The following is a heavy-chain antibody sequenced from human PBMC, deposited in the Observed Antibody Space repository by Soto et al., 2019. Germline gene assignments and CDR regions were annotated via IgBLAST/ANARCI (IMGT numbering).Heavy chain of an antibody. CDR3: AEDRPYSSPGYFEY. J-gene: IGHJ4*01. CDR1: GFTFSSYG. Sequence: QVQLVESGGGVVQPGRSLRLSCAASGFTFSSYGMHWVRQAPGKGLEWVAVISYDGSNKYYADSVKGRFTISRDNSNNTLYLQMNSLRAQDAAVYYCAEDRPYSSPGYFEYWGQGTLVTVSP. CDR2: ISYDGSNK. D-gene: IGHD6-13*01. V-gene: IGHV3-30*18.